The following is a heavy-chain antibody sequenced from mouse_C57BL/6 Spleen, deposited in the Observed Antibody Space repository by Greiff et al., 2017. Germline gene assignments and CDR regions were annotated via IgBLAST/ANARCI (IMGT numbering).Heavy chain of an antibody. CDR3: ARYDDGYYGGYFDV. D-gene: IGHD2-3*01. CDR2: IRNKANGYTT. Sequence: DVKLVESGGGLVQPGGSLSLSCAASGFTFTDYYMSWVRQPPGKALEWLGFIRNKANGYTTEYSASVKGRFTISRDNSQSILYLQMNALRAEDSATYYCARYDDGYYGGYFDVWGTGTTVTVSS. V-gene: IGHV7-3*01. CDR1: GFTFTDYY. J-gene: IGHJ1*03.